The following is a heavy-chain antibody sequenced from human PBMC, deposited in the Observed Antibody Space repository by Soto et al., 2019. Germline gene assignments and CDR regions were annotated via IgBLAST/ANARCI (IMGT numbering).Heavy chain of an antibody. CDR2: IYHSGST. J-gene: IGHJ4*02. V-gene: IGHV4-30-2*01. CDR1: GGSISSGGYS. CDR3: ARGLGARDGYNRYYFDY. D-gene: IGHD3-16*01. Sequence: QLQLQESGSGLVKPSQTLSLTCAVSGGSISSGGYSWSWIRQPPGKGLEWIGYIYHSGSTYYNPSLKSRVTISVDRSKTQFSLKLSSVTAADTAVYYCARGLGARDGYNRYYFDYWGQGILVTVCS.